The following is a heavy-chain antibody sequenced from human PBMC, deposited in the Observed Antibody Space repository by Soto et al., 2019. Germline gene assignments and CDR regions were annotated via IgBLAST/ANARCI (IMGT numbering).Heavy chain of an antibody. Sequence: QVHLVQSGAEVKKPGASVKVSCKGSGYAFTTYGITWVRQAPGQGLEWMGWISAHNGNTNYTQKLQGRVTVTRDTSTGTAYMELRSLRSDDTAVYYCARGRYGDYWGQGALVTVSS. D-gene: IGHD1-1*01. J-gene: IGHJ4*02. CDR2: ISAHNGNT. V-gene: IGHV1-18*01. CDR1: GYAFTTYG. CDR3: ARGRYGDY.